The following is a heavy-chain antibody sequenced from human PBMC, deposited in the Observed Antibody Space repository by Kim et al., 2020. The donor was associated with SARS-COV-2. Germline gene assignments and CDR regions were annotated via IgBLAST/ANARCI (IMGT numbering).Heavy chain of an antibody. D-gene: IGHD2-8*01. CDR1: GGSISSYY. Sequence: SETLSLTCTVSGGSISSYYWIWIRQPPGKGLEWIGYIYYSGSTNYNPSLKCRVTISVDASKNQFSLKLTSVTAADTAVCYCARAVPVCTNGVCYPALGDYWGQGNLVTGCS. CDR3: ARAVPVCTNGVCYPALGDY. V-gene: IGHV4-59*01. CDR2: IYYSGST. J-gene: IGHJ4*02.